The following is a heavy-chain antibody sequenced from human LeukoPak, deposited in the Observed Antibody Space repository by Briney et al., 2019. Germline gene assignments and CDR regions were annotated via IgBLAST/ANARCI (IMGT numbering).Heavy chain of an antibody. CDR3: ARRIMYYDFWSGSYFDY. V-gene: IGHV1-18*01. D-gene: IGHD3-3*01. CDR2: ISGYNGNT. CDR1: GYTFTSYG. Sequence: ASVKVSCKAPGYTFTSYGISWVRQAPGQGLEWMGWISGYNGNTNYAQKFQGRVTMTTDTSTSTAYMELRSLRSDDTAVYYCARRIMYYDFWSGSYFDYWGQGTLVTVSS. J-gene: IGHJ4*02.